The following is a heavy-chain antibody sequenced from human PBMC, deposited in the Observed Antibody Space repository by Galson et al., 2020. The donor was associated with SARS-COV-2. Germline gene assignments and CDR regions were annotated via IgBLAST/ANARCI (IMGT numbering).Heavy chain of an antibody. CDR2: ISYHGRNL. CDR1: EFTFSNSG. CDR3: VKGGGDAGGGYVDY. Sequence: GGSLRLSCAASEFTFSNSGMHWVRQAPGKGLEWVALISYHGRNLYSADSVEGRCTISRDNFRNTVVLEMNSLRTEDTAVYSCVKGGGDAGGGYVDYWGQGSLGTVAS. V-gene: IGHV3-30*18. J-gene: IGHJ4*02. D-gene: IGHD2-21*01.